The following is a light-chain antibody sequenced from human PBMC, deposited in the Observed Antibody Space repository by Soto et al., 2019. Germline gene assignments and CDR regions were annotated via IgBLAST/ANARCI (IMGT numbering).Light chain of an antibody. CDR2: ENN. CDR3: GTWDSSLSAGGV. Sequence: QSVLTQPPSVSAAPGQKVTISCSGSSSIIGNNYVSWYQQLPGKAPKLLIYENNKRPSRIPDRFSGSKTGTSATLGITGLQTGVEADYYCGTWDSSLSAGGVFGGGTKLTVL. V-gene: IGLV1-51*02. J-gene: IGLJ3*02. CDR1: SSIIGNNY.